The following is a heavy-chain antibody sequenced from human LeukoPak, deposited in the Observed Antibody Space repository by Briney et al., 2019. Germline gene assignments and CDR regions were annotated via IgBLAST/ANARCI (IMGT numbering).Heavy chain of an antibody. D-gene: IGHD3-16*02. CDR3: AKESVWGGYRSFDY. V-gene: IGHV3-23*01. CDR2: ISGSGGST. CDR1: GFTFSSYA. Sequence: GGSLRLSCAASGFTFSSYAMSWVRQAPGKGLEWVSVISGSGGSTYYADSVKGRFTISRDNSKNTLYLQMNSLRAEDTALYYCAKESVWGGYRSFDYWGQGTLVTVSS. J-gene: IGHJ4*02.